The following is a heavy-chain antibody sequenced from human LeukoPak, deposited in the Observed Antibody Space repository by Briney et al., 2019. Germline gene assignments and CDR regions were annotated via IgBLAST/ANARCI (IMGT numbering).Heavy chain of an antibody. CDR1: GGSFSGYY. J-gene: IGHJ4*02. D-gene: IGHD5-12*01. Sequence: SETLSLTCAVYGGSFSGYYWSWIRQPPGKGLEWIGEINHSGSTNYNPPLKSRVTISVDTSKNPFSLKLSSVTAADTAVYYCARGGISGYVYWGQGTLVTVSS. CDR3: ARGGISGYVY. V-gene: IGHV4-34*01. CDR2: INHSGST.